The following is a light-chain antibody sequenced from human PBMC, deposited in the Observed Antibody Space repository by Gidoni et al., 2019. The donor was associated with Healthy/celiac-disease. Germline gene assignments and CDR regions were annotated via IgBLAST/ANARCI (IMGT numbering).Light chain of an antibody. CDR3: CSYAGSYTRYV. CDR2: DVS. J-gene: IGLJ1*01. V-gene: IGLV2-11*01. Sequence: QSALTQPRSVSGSPGQSVTISCTGTSSDVGGYNYVSWYQPHPGKAPKLMIYDVSTRPSGVPDRFSGSKSGNTASLTISGLQAEDEADYYCCSYAGSYTRYVFGTGTKVTVL. CDR1: SSDVGGYNY.